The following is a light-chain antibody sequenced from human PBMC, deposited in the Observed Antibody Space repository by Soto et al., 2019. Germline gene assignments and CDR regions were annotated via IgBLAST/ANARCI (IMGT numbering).Light chain of an antibody. Sequence: IVLTQYPATLSLSPGKRAPLSCRASQNITNYLIWYQHKPGQAPRLLIYDVSNRATGIPARFSGSGSGTDFTLTISSLEPEDFAVYYCQQRSNWPRTFGQGTKVDI. CDR3: QQRSNWPRT. J-gene: IGKJ1*01. CDR2: DVS. V-gene: IGKV3-11*01. CDR1: QNITNY.